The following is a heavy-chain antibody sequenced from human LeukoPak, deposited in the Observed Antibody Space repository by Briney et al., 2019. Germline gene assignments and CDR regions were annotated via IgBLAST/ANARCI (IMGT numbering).Heavy chain of an antibody. D-gene: IGHD6-13*01. Sequence: GGTLRLTCAASGFTVSGYGMHWVRQAPGKGLEGMAVMSYDGSHIYYADSVKGRFTISRDSSKNTLYLQMNSLRTDDTAVYYCARDRSNSWTFDYWGQGTLVTVSS. J-gene: IGHJ4*02. CDR2: MSYDGSHI. CDR1: GFTVSGYG. V-gene: IGHV3-30*03. CDR3: ARDRSNSWTFDY.